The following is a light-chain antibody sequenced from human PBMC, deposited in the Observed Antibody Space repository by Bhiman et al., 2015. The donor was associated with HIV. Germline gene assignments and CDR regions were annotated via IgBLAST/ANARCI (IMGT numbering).Light chain of an antibody. J-gene: IGLJ1*01. CDR3: QAWDSGTAV. CDR1: KLGDKF. CDR2: QDN. Sequence: SYDLTQPPSVSVSPGQTASIACSGDKLGDKFVCWYQQKPGQSPILVIYQDNRRPSGIPERFSGSNSGNTATLTISGTQPMDEADYYCQAWDSGTAVFGTGTKVTVL. V-gene: IGLV3-1*01.